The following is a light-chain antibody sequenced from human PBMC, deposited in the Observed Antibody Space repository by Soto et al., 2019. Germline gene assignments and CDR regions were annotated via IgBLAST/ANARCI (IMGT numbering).Light chain of an antibody. CDR1: TSDIGGYNY. J-gene: IGLJ1*01. Sequence: QSALTQPASVSGSPGQSITISCTGTTSDIGGYNYVSWYQQHPGKAPKLIIYEVSNRPSGVSNRFSGSKSGDTASLTISGLHADDEADYYCSSYTSSSTLYVFGTGTQLIVL. CDR3: SSYTSSSTLYV. CDR2: EVS. V-gene: IGLV2-14*01.